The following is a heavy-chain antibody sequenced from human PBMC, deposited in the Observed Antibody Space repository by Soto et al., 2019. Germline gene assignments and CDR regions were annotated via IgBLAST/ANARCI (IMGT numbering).Heavy chain of an antibody. J-gene: IGHJ6*02. Sequence: GECLKISCKGSGYSFTSYWISWVRQMPGKGLEWMGRIDPSDSYTNYSPSFQGHVTISADKSISTAYLQWSSLKASDTAMYYCARLGIAARQYYYYCMDVWGQGTTVTVSS. D-gene: IGHD6-6*01. CDR3: ARLGIAARQYYYYCMDV. V-gene: IGHV5-10-1*01. CDR2: IDPSDSYT. CDR1: GYSFTSYW.